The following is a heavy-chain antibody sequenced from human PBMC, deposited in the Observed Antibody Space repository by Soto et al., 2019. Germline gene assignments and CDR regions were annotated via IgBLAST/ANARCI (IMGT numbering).Heavy chain of an antibody. Sequence: QVQLVESGGGVVQPGKSLRLSCAGSGFIFSSYGMHWVRQAPGKGLEWVAFISYDGSNKYYGDSVKGRVTISRDNSKNTQDLQINSLRVGDTAVYFCAKALGELSPESFDYWGQGTLVTVSS. CDR1: GFIFSSYG. D-gene: IGHD3-16*02. V-gene: IGHV3-30*18. CDR3: AKALGELSPESFDY. CDR2: ISYDGSNK. J-gene: IGHJ4*02.